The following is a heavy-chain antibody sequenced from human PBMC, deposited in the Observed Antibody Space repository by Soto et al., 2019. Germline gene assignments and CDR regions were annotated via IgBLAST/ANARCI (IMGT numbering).Heavy chain of an antibody. CDR2: IYYSGST. Sequence: SETLSLTCTVSGGSISSYYWSWIRQPPGKGLEWIGYIYYSGSTNYNPSLKSRVTISVDTSKNQFSLKLSSVTAADTAVYYCARGSRSSGYYYYFDYWGQGTLVTVSS. J-gene: IGHJ4*02. CDR1: GGSISSYY. D-gene: IGHD3-22*01. V-gene: IGHV4-59*01. CDR3: ARGSRSSGYYYYFDY.